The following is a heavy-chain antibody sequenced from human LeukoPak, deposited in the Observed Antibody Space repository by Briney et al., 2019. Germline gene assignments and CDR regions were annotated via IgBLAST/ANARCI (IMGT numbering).Heavy chain of an antibody. CDR2: ISSTGSII. J-gene: IGHJ4*02. D-gene: IGHD4-11*01. Sequence: GGSLRLSCVASGFTFSSYAMNWVRQAPGKGLEWVSYISSTGSIIYYADSVKGRFTFSRDNAKNSLYLQMNSLRVEDTAVYYCARDRPPSKTYPIFDYWGQGILVTVSS. V-gene: IGHV3-48*03. CDR3: ARDRPPSKTYPIFDY. CDR1: GFTFSSYA.